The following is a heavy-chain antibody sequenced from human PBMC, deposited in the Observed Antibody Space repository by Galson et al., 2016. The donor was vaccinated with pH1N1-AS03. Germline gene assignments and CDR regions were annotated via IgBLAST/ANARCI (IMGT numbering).Heavy chain of an antibody. Sequence: ATLSLPCAVSGDSISSNHWWTWVRQPPGKGLEWIAEIYHNGNSNYNPTLKSRVSISVDKSKNQFSLNLSSVTAADTAVYYCARAGQRHRVGDYWGHGTLVTVSS. V-gene: IGHV4-4*02. J-gene: IGHJ4*01. CDR2: IYHNGNS. CDR1: GDSISSNHW. CDR3: ARAGQRHRVGDY. D-gene: IGHD6-25*01.